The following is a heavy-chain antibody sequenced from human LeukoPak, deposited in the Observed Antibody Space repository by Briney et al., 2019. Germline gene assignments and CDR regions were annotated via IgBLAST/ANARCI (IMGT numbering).Heavy chain of an antibody. CDR2: ISAYNGNT. CDR1: GYTFTSYG. D-gene: IGHD1-26*01. V-gene: IGHV1-18*01. J-gene: IGHJ5*02. CDR3: ARDLGDEYSGDAPGNWFDP. Sequence: ASVKVSCKASGYTFTSYGISWVRQAPGQGLEWMGWISAYNGNTNYAQKLQGRVTMTTDTSTSTAYMELRSLRSDDTAVYYCARDLGDEYSGDAPGNWFDPWGQGTLVTVSS.